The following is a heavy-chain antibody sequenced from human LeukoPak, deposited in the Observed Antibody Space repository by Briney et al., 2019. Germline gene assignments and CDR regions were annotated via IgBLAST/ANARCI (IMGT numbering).Heavy chain of an antibody. CDR3: ARVFGSGWLVPGAFDI. D-gene: IGHD6-19*01. Sequence: GGSLRLSCAASGFTFSSYSMNWVRQAPGKGLEWVSYISSSRSTIYYADSVKGRFTISRDNAKNSLYLQMNSLRDEDTAVYYCARVFGSGWLVPGAFDIWGQGTMVTVSS. V-gene: IGHV3-48*02. J-gene: IGHJ3*02. CDR1: GFTFSSYS. CDR2: ISSSRSTI.